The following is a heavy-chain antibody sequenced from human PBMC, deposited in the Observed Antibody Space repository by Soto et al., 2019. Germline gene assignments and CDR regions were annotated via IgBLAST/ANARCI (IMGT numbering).Heavy chain of an antibody. Sequence: SGPTLVNPTETLTLTCTFSGFSFTTTRMGVGWTRQPPGKALEWLAIIYWDDDKRYSPLLNKRLTITKDTSKNQVVLTMTNMDSVDTGTYYCARLTDLYIMFDFWGQGTQVTVSS. CDR1: GFSFTTTRMG. CDR3: ARLTDLYIMFDF. V-gene: IGHV2-5*02. J-gene: IGHJ4*02. CDR2: IYWDDDK. D-gene: IGHD3-16*01.